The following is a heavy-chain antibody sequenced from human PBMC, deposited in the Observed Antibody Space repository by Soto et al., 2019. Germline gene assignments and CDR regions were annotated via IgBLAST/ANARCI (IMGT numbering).Heavy chain of an antibody. CDR2: IWYDGSNK. D-gene: IGHD3-22*01. CDR1: GFTFSSYG. CDR3: ARDRDYYDSSGYYYAYGMDV. V-gene: IGHV3-33*01. J-gene: IGHJ6*02. Sequence: QVQLVESGGGVVQPGRSLRLSCAASGFTFSSYGMHWVRQAPGKGLEWVAVIWYDGSNKYYADSVKGRFTISRDNSKNRLYLQMNSLRAEDTAVYYCARDRDYYDSSGYYYAYGMDVWGQGTTVTVSS.